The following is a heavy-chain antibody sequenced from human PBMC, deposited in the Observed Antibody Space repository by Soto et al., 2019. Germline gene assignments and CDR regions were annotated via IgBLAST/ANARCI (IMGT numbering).Heavy chain of an antibody. D-gene: IGHD2-8*02. Sequence: PSETLSLTCTVSGDSFTGTTLYWGWIRQPPGKGLEWIGYIYYSGITDYNPSLKSRVTISVDTSKSQFSLKLSSVTAADTAVYYCARGGGVYYFDYWGQGTLVTVS. CDR2: IYYSGIT. CDR1: GDSFTGTTLY. CDR3: ARGGGVYYFDY. V-gene: IGHV4-61*01. J-gene: IGHJ4*02.